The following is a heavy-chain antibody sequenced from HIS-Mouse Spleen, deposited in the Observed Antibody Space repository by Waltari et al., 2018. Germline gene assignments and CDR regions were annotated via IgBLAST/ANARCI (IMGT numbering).Heavy chain of an antibody. Sequence: QVQLVQSGAEVKKPGASVKVSCKASGYTFTSYDINWVRQATGQGLEWMGWMNPNNGNTGDAQKVQGIVTKTRNTSISTAYMELSSLRSEETAVYYWARGHDYSNYFDYWGQGTLVTVSS. CDR3: ARGHDYSNYFDY. CDR1: GYTFTSYD. V-gene: IGHV1-8*01. J-gene: IGHJ4*02. CDR2: MNPNNGNT. D-gene: IGHD4-4*01.